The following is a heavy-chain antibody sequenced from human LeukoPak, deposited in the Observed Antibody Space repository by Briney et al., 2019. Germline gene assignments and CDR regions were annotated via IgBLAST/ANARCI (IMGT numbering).Heavy chain of an antibody. J-gene: IGHJ4*02. V-gene: IGHV3-53*01. Sequence: GGSLRLSCAASGFTFSSNYMSWVRQAPGKGLEWVSVIYSGGSTYYADSVKGRFTISRDNSKNTLYLQMNSLRADDTAVYYCAKDMEGSVADYFDYWGQGTLVTVSS. D-gene: IGHD3-10*01. CDR3: AKDMEGSVADYFDY. CDR2: IYSGGST. CDR1: GFTFSSNY.